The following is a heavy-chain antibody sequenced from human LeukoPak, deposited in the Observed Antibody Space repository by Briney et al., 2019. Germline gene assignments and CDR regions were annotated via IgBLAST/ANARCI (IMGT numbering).Heavy chain of an antibody. J-gene: IGHJ4*02. D-gene: IGHD6-13*01. CDR3: ARDQPGMAAAGTNYFDY. CDR1: GFIFNGYT. V-gene: IGHV3-21*01. Sequence: PGGSLRLSCEASGFIFNGYTMNWVRQAPGKGLEWVSSISTSSSYIHYADSVKGRFTISRDNAKNSLYLQMNSLRAEDTAVYYCARDQPGMAAAGTNYFDYWGQGTLVTVSS. CDR2: ISTSSSYI.